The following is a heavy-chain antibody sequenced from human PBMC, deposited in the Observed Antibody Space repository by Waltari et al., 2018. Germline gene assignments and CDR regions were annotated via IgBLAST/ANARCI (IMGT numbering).Heavy chain of an antibody. J-gene: IGHJ5*02. CDR3: ARDRVVVITGWFDP. CDR1: GGSISSYY. CDR2: IYTSGST. V-gene: IGHV4-4*07. Sequence: QVQLQESGPGLVKPSETLSLTCTVSGGSISSYYWSWIRQPAGKGLEWIWRIYTSGSTNYNPSLKSRVTMSVDTSKNQFSLKLGSVAAADTAVYYCARDRVVVITGWFDPWGQGTLVTVSS. D-gene: IGHD3-22*01.